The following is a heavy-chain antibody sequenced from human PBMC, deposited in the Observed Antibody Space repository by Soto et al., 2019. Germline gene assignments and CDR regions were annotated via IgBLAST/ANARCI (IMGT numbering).Heavy chain of an antibody. D-gene: IGHD1-26*01. CDR1: GFTFSNCS. Sequence: VQLVESGGCLVKPGGSLRLSCAASGFTFSNCSMNWVRQAPGKGLEWVSSITSSSSFIYYADSVKGRFSISRDNAKNSLSLQMNSLRAEDTAVYYCASRSYWSAFDIWGQGTMVTVSS. CDR2: ITSSSSFI. CDR3: ASRSYWSAFDI. V-gene: IGHV3-21*01. J-gene: IGHJ3*02.